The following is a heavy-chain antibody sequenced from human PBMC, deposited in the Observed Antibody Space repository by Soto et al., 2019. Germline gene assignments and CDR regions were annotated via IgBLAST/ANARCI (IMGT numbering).Heavy chain of an antibody. CDR2: IYYSGST. J-gene: IGHJ4*02. V-gene: IGHV4-59*01. CDR3: ARTRYSSSWYYFDY. D-gene: IGHD6-13*01. Sequence: SETLSLTCTVSGGSISSYYWSWIRQPPGKGLEWIGYIYYSGSTNYNPSLKSRVTISVDTSKNQFSLKLSSVTAADTAVYYCARTRYSSSWYYFDYWGQGTLVTVSS. CDR1: GGSISSYY.